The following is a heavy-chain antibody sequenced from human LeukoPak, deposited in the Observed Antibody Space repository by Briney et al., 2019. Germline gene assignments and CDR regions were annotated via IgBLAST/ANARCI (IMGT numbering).Heavy chain of an antibody. D-gene: IGHD5-24*01. CDR3: AREGGGYNNRGFDY. V-gene: IGHV3-48*01. CDR1: GFTFSSYS. J-gene: IGHJ4*02. Sequence: GGSLRLSCAASGFTFSSYSMNWVRQAPGKGLERVSYISSSSSTIYYADSVKGRFTISRDNAKNSLYLQMNSLRAEDTAVYYCAREGGGYNNRGFDYWGQGTLVTVSS. CDR2: ISSSSSTI.